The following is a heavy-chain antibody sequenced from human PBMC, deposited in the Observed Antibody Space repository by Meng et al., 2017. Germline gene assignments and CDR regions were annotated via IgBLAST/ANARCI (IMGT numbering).Heavy chain of an antibody. Sequence: GESLKISCAASGFTFSSYSMNWVRQAPGKGLEWVSSISSSSSYIYYADSVKGRFTISRDNAKNSLYLQMNSLRAEDTAVYYCARDMGLLLWFGELRGPLDGMDVWGQGTMVTVSS. J-gene: IGHJ6*02. CDR2: ISSSSSYI. CDR3: ARDMGLLLWFGELRGPLDGMDV. V-gene: IGHV3-21*01. D-gene: IGHD3-10*01. CDR1: GFTFSSYS.